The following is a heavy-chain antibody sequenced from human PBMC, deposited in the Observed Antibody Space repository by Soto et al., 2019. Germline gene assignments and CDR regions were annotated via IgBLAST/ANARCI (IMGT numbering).Heavy chain of an antibody. CDR3: AQLGLMTFSHKHYFNH. CDR1: GFSFDNYG. D-gene: IGHD3-16*01. Sequence: GALRLSCVASGFSFDNYGMSWVRQAPGEGLEWVSAIKSDGTSTYYAASVEDRFTISRDNSKNTLYLQLNSLRAEDTAVYYCAQLGLMTFSHKHYFNHWGRGTLVTVSS. J-gene: IGHJ4*02. CDR2: IKSDGTST. V-gene: IGHV3-23*01.